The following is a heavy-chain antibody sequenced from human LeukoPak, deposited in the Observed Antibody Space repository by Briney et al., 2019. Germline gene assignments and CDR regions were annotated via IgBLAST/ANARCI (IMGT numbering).Heavy chain of an antibody. CDR1: GFTFSSYE. V-gene: IGHV3-48*03. CDR2: ISPSGSTI. Sequence: GGSLRLSCAASGFTFSSYEMNWVRQAPGKGLEWVSYISPSGSTIHYADSMKGRLTISRDNAKNSVFLQMNSLGIEDTAVYYCARRRLDSYYYGMDVWGQGTTVTVSS. D-gene: IGHD6-19*01. J-gene: IGHJ6*02. CDR3: ARRRLDSYYYGMDV.